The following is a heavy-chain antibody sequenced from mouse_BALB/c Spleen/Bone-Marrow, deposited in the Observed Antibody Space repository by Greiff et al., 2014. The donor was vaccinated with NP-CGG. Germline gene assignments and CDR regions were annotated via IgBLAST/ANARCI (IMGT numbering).Heavy chain of an antibody. Sequence: VQLQQSVAELVKPGASVKLSCQASGYTFTSYYMYWVKQRPGQGLEWIGGINPSNGGTNFNEKFKSKATLTVDKSSSTAYMQLSSLTSEDSAVYYCTRYGYDPLYAMDYWGQGTSVTVSS. V-gene: IGHV1S81*02. D-gene: IGHD2-3*01. J-gene: IGHJ4*01. CDR2: INPSNGGT. CDR1: GYTFTSYY. CDR3: TRYGYDPLYAMDY.